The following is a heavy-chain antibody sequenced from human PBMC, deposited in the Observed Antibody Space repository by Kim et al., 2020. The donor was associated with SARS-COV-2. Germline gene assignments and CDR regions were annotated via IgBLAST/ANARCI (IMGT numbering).Heavy chain of an antibody. CDR2: IYYSGST. CDR3: ARTEDLYYYGSGSYFDY. J-gene: IGHJ4*02. Sequence: SETLSLTCTVSGGSISSGGYYWSWIRQHPGKGLEWIGYIYYSGSTYYNPSLKSRVTISVDTSKNQFSLKLSSVTAADTAVYYCARTEDLYYYGSGSYFDYWGQGTLVTVSS. V-gene: IGHV4-31*03. D-gene: IGHD3-10*01. CDR1: GGSISSGGYY.